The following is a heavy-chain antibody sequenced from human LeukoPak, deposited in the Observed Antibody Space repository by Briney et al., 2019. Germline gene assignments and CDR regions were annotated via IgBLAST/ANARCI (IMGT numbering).Heavy chain of an antibody. CDR1: GGSISSYY. Sequence: SETLSLTCTVSGGSISSYYWSWIRQPPGKGLEWIGYIYYSGNTNYNPSLKSRVTISVDTSKNQSSLKLSSVTAADTAVYYCARDLVKYYDSSGYYLRYFDYWGQGTLVTVSS. V-gene: IGHV4-59*01. CDR2: IYYSGNT. CDR3: ARDLVKYYDSSGYYLRYFDY. J-gene: IGHJ4*02. D-gene: IGHD3-22*01.